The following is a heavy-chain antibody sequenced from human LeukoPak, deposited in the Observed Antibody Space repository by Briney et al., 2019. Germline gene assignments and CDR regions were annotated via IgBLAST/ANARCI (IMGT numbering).Heavy chain of an antibody. CDR3: ARDGGSGSYGPDY. Sequence: AGGSLRLSCAASGFTFSSYWMHWVRQPPGKGLVWVSRINSDGSSTSYADSVKGRFTISRDNSKNTLYLQMNSLRAEDTAVYYCARDGGSGSYGPDYWGQGTLVTVSS. J-gene: IGHJ4*02. CDR1: GFTFSSYW. CDR2: INSDGSST. V-gene: IGHV3-74*01. D-gene: IGHD3-10*01.